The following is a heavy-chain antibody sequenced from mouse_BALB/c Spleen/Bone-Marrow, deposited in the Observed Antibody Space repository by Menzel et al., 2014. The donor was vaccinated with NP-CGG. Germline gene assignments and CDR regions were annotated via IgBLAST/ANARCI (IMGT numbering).Heavy chain of an antibody. Sequence: EVQRVESGGGLVQPGGSLKLSCAASGFDFSRYWMTWVRQAPGKGLEWIRDINPASSTINYTPSLKDKFIISRDNAKNMLYLQMSKVRSEDTALYYCVKNYYYGYVAYWGQGTLVTVSA. CDR3: VKNYYYGYVAY. J-gene: IGHJ3*01. CDR2: INPASSTI. D-gene: IGHD1-2*01. V-gene: IGHV4-1*02. CDR1: GFDFSRYW.